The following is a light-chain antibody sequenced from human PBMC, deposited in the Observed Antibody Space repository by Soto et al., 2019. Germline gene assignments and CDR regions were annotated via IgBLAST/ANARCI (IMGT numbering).Light chain of an antibody. CDR1: SSDIGSNA. CDR3: AAWDDSLNGVV. J-gene: IGLJ2*01. CDR2: SSD. V-gene: IGLV1-44*01. Sequence: QSVLTQPPSASGTPGQTVTFSCSGSSSDIGSNAVNWYQHLPGTAPRLLIYSSDQRPSGVPDRFSGSKSGTSASLAISGLQSEDEADYFCAAWDDSLNGVVFGGGTKLTVL.